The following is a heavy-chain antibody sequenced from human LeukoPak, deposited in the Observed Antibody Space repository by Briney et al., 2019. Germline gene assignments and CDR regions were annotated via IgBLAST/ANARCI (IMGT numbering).Heavy chain of an antibody. CDR3: ARDLGYGSGSYFPNWFDP. CDR1: GGTFSSYA. CDR2: IIPIFGIA. Sequence: SVKVSCKASGGTFSSYAISWVRQAPGQGLEWMGRIIPIFGIANHAQKFQGRVTITADKSTSTAYMELSSLRSEDTAVYYCARDLGYGSGSYFPNWFDPWGQGTLVTVSS. D-gene: IGHD3-10*01. V-gene: IGHV1-69*04. J-gene: IGHJ5*02.